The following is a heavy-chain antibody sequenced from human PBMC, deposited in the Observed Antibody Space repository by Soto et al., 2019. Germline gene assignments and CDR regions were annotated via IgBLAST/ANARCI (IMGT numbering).Heavy chain of an antibody. D-gene: IGHD3-10*01. V-gene: IGHV1-69*02. CDR3: ARFRGSYGMDV. Sequence: QVQLVQSGAEVKKPGSSVKVSCKASGGTFSSYTISWVRQAPGQGLEWMGRISPILGIPNYAQKFQGRVTITADKSTSTADMELSSLRSEDTAVYYCARFRGSYGMDVWGQGTTVTVSS. CDR1: GGTFSSYT. J-gene: IGHJ6*02. CDR2: ISPILGIP.